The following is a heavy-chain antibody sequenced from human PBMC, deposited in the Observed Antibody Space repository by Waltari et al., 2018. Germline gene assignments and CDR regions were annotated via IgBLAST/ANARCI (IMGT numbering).Heavy chain of an antibody. D-gene: IGHD6-13*01. CDR1: GYSISSGYY. V-gene: IGHV4-38-2*01. CDR2: IYHSGST. Sequence: QVQLQESGPGLVKPSENLSLTCAVSGYSISSGYYWGWIRQPPGKGLEWIGSIYHSGSTYYNPSLKSRVTISVDTSKNQFSLKLSSVTAADTAVYYCARAPMSGAATGTFDFWGLGSLVTVSP. CDR3: ARAPMSGAATGTFDF. J-gene: IGHJ4*02.